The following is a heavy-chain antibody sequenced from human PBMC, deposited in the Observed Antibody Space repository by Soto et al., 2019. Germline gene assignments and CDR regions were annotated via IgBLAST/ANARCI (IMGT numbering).Heavy chain of an antibody. V-gene: IGHV4-31*03. Sequence: SENLSLTCTVSGGSISSGGYYWSWIRQHPGKGLEWIGYIYYSGSTYYNPSLKSRVTISVDTSKNQFSLKLSSVTAADAAVYYCARDETNDSSGYYPLDIWGQGTMVTVSS. CDR1: GGSISSGGYY. CDR3: ARDETNDSSGYYPLDI. CDR2: IYYSGST. J-gene: IGHJ3*02. D-gene: IGHD3-22*01.